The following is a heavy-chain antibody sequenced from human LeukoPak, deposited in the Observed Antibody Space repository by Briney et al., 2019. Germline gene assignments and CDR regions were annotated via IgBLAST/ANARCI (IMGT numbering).Heavy chain of an antibody. Sequence: SVKVSCKASGGTFSSYAISWVRQAPGQGLEWMGRIISILGIANYAQKFQGRVTITADKSTSTAYMELSSLRSEDTAVYYCARPSGSYSSWGQGTLVTVSS. CDR3: ARPSGSYSS. D-gene: IGHD1-26*01. CDR2: IISILGIA. J-gene: IGHJ4*02. CDR1: GGTFSSYA. V-gene: IGHV1-69*04.